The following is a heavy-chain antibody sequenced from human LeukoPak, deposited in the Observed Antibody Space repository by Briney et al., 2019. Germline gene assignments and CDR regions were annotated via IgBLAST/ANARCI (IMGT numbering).Heavy chain of an antibody. J-gene: IGHJ4*02. CDR2: ICYTGST. D-gene: IGHD3-9*01. Sequence: SETLSLTCTVSGDSISNYYWSWIRQPPGEGLEWIGYICYTGSTSYNPSLKSRVTISVDKSKNQFSLKLSSVTAADTAVYYCARGRYDILTGYSGIDYWGQGTLVTVSS. V-gene: IGHV4-59*12. CDR3: ARGRYDILTGYSGIDY. CDR1: GDSISNYY.